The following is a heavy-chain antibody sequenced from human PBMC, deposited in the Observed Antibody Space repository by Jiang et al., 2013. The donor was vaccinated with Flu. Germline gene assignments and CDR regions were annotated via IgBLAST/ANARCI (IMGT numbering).Heavy chain of an antibody. V-gene: IGHV1-69*04. Sequence: SGAEVKKPGSSVKVSCKASGGTFSSYTISWVRQAPGQGLEWMGRIIPILGIANYAQKFQGRVTITADKSTSTAYMELSSLRSEDTAVYYCARAREVGATTRGDDYWGQGTLVTVSS. CDR1: GGTFSSYT. J-gene: IGHJ4*02. CDR3: ARAREVGATTRGDDY. CDR2: IIPILGIA. D-gene: IGHD1-26*01.